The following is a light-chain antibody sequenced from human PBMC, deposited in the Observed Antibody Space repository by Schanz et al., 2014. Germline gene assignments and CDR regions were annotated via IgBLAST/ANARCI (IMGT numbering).Light chain of an antibody. Sequence: QSVLTQPASVSGSPGQSITISCTGTSSDVGGRAYVSWYQQHPGKAPKVILYEGNKRPSGVSNRFSGRFSGSNSVNTASLTVSGLQAEDEADYYCSSYAGSNNLRVFGGGTKLTVL. V-gene: IGLV2-8*01. J-gene: IGLJ3*02. CDR1: SSDVGGRAY. CDR3: SSYAGSNNLRV. CDR2: EGN.